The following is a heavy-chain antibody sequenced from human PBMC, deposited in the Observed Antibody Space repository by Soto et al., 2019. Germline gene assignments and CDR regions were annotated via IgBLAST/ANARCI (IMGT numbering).Heavy chain of an antibody. CDR1: GFTFSDYA. V-gene: IGHV3-33*08. CDR3: ARVGDSSGYYPLDYFDY. CDR2: IWYDGSNK. J-gene: IGHJ4*02. Sequence: GGSLRLSCAASGFTFSDYAMHWVRQAPGKGLEWVAVIWYDGSNKYYADSVKGRFTISRDNSKNTLYLQMNSLRAEDTAVYYCARVGDSSGYYPLDYFDYWGQGTLVTVSS. D-gene: IGHD3-22*01.